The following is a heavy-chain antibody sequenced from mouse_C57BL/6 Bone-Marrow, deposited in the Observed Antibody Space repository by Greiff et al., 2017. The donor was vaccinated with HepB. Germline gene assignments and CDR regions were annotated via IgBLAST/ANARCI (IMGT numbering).Heavy chain of an antibody. CDR1: GYTFTDYN. Sequence: VHVKQSGPELVKPGASVKIPCKASGYTFTDYNMDWVKQSHGKSLEWIGDINPNNGGTIYNQKFKGKATLTVDKSSSTAYMELRSLTSEDTAVYYCARSFYDYDVGYAMDYWGQGTSVTVSS. V-gene: IGHV1-18*01. CDR3: ARSFYDYDVGYAMDY. CDR2: INPNNGGT. J-gene: IGHJ4*01. D-gene: IGHD2-4*01.